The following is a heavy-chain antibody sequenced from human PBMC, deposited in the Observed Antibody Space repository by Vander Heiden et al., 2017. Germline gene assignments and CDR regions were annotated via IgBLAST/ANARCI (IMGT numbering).Heavy chain of an antibody. V-gene: IGHV5-10-1*03. D-gene: IGHD1-26*01. Sequence: DVQLVPSGAEVKKPGESLKISCKGSGYTFRNYWINWVRRKPGKGLEWLGRIDPSDSYTNYSPSFQGHVTISVDNSISTAYLQWGSLKASDSGMYFCARLSANYYGTDWHFDLWGRGTLVTVSS. J-gene: IGHJ2*01. CDR1: GYTFRNYW. CDR2: IDPSDSYT. CDR3: ARLSANYYGTDWHFDL.